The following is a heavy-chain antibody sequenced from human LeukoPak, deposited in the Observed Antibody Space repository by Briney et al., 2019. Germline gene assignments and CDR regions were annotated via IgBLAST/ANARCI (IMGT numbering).Heavy chain of an antibody. CDR2: ISYDGSSK. CDR1: GFRFSNSA. Sequence: GVSLTLPCAACGFRFSNSAMHWLRQAPGKGLEWVTFISYDGSSKYYADAAKGRFAISRDNSRNTLYLEMRSLGLQDTAVYYCAEERDRAGYFRYWGQGTLVTVSS. J-gene: IGHJ4*02. D-gene: IGHD6-19*01. V-gene: IGHV3-30-3*02. CDR3: AEERDRAGYFRY.